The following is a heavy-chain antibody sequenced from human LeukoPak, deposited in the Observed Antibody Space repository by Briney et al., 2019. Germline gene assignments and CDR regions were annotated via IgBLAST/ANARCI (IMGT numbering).Heavy chain of an antibody. J-gene: IGHJ4*02. V-gene: IGHV3-23*01. CDR3: AKHYSGSSTASFDS. CDR2: LSGSGVST. Sequence: GGSLRLSCAASGFSFSYYAMNWVRQAPGEGLEWVSGLSGSGVSTYYADSVKGRFTISRDSSKNTLYLQSNDLRAEDTAVYYCAKHYSGSSTASFDSWGQGTLVTVSS. CDR1: GFSFSYYA. D-gene: IGHD1-26*01.